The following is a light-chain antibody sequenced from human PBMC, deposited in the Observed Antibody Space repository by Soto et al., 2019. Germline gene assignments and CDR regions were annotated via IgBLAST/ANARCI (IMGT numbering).Light chain of an antibody. Sequence: QSVLTQPPSVSAAPGQQVTISCSGETSNIGNNYVSWYQQLPGTAPKLLIYDTNNPPSVIPDRFSGSTSGTSATLGITGLQTGDEAVYYCGACDSSLSGVLFGGGTKLTVL. CDR1: TSNIGNNY. CDR2: DTN. J-gene: IGLJ2*01. V-gene: IGLV1-51*01. CDR3: GACDSSLSGVL.